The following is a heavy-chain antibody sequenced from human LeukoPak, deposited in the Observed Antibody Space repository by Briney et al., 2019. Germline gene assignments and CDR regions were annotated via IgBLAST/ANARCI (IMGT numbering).Heavy chain of an antibody. CDR3: ARGPRVYFDY. J-gene: IGHJ4*02. V-gene: IGHV3-48*03. Sequence: GGSLRLSCAASGFTFSSYEMNWVRRAPGKGLEWVSYMSSGGSTIYYADSVKGRFTISRDNAKNSLYLQMNSLRAEDTAVYYCARGPRVYFDYWGQGTLVTVSS. CDR1: GFTFSSYE. CDR2: MSSGGSTI.